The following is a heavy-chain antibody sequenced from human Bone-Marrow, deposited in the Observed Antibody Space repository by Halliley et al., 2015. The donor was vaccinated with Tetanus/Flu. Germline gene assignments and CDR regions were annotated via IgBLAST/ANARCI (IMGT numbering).Heavy chain of an antibody. J-gene: IGHJ3*02. CDR1: GVSLSPYY. D-gene: IGHD2-15*01. Sequence: TLSLTCSVSGVSLSPYYWSWVRQPPGKGLEWIGYIYYRGNTNYNPSLKTRVTLSVGTSKQQFSLKLTSVTAADTAVYYCARHCSGNTCYTDAFDIWGQGTTVTVSS. CDR2: IYYRGNT. V-gene: IGHV4-59*08. CDR3: ARHCSGNTCYTDAFDI.